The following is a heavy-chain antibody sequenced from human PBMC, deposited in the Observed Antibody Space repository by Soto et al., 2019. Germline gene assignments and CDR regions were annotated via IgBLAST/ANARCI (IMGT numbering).Heavy chain of an antibody. J-gene: IGHJ3*02. V-gene: IGHV1-46*01. Sequence: ASVKVSCNASGYTFTSYYVHWVRQAPGQGLEWMGIINPSGGSTSYAQKFQGRVAMTRDTSTSTVYMELSSLRSEDTAVYYCARDSGGDAYYYDSSPLDAFEIWGQGAMVSVSS. D-gene: IGHD3-22*01. CDR1: GYTFTSYY. CDR2: INPSGGST. CDR3: ARDSGGDAYYYDSSPLDAFEI.